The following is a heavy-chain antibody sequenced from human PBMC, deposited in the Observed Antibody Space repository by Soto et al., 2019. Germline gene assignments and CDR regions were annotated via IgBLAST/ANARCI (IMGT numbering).Heavy chain of an antibody. V-gene: IGHV1-3*01. CDR3: ARGYCSSTSCYGRNYYYYYMDV. CDR1: GYTFTSYA. J-gene: IGHJ6*03. Sequence: ASVKVSCKASGYTFTSYAMHWVRQAPGQRLEWMGWINAGNGNTKYSQKFQGRVTITRDTSASTAYMELSSLRSEDTAVYYCARGYCSSTSCYGRNYYYYYMDVWGKGTTVTVSS. CDR2: INAGNGNT. D-gene: IGHD2-2*01.